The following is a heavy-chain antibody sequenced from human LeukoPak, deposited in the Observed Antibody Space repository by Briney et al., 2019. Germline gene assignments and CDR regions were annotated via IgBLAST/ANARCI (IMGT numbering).Heavy chain of an antibody. CDR2: ISYDGSNK. D-gene: IGHD6-13*01. CDR1: GFTFSSYG. CDR3: ATSSSWYRDGAFDI. J-gene: IGHJ3*02. V-gene: IGHV3-30*03. Sequence: PGGSLRLSCAASGFTFSSYGMHWVRQAPGKGLEWVAVISYDGSNKYHADSVKGRFTISRDNSKNTLYLQMNSLRAEDTAVYYCATSSSWYRDGAFDIWGQGTMVTVSS.